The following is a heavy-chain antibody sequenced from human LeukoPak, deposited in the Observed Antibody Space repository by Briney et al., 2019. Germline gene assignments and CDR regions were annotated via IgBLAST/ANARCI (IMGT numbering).Heavy chain of an antibody. D-gene: IGHD1-20*01. Sequence: EGSLRLSCAASGFTFSDYYMSWIRQAPGKGLEWVSYISSSGSTIYYADSVKGRFTISRDNAKNSLYLQMNSLRAEDTAVYYCARDAYNWNDPGLDYWGQGTLVTVSS. CDR2: ISSSGSTI. CDR3: ARDAYNWNDPGLDY. CDR1: GFTFSDYY. V-gene: IGHV3-11*01. J-gene: IGHJ4*02.